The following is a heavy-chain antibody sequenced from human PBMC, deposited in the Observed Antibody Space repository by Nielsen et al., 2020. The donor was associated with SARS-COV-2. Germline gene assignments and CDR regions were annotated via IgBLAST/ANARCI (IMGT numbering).Heavy chain of an antibody. V-gene: IGHV3-30-3*02. CDR2: TSYDGSNT. D-gene: IGHD1-26*01. Sequence: WIRQPPGKGLDWVAVTSYDGSNTYYADSVKGRFTISRDNSKNTLYLQMNGLRPEDTAVYYCAKRGGGVGANYYYYYGMDVWGQGTTVTVSS. J-gene: IGHJ6*02. CDR3: AKRGGGVGANYYYYYGMDV.